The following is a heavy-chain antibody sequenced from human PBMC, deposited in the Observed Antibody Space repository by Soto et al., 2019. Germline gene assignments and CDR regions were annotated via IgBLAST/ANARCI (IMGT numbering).Heavy chain of an antibody. Sequence: SETLSLTCSVSGFAISRGYYCSWVRQPPGNGLECIGSIYPSVSSYHNPSLATRLVLSIDTSKNQFTRKLTSVTAADTALYFCAREKVGKKFFDNWGKGIQVTVSS. J-gene: IGHJ4*02. V-gene: IGHV4-38-2*02. D-gene: IGHD1-26*01. CDR1: GFAISRGYY. CDR2: IYPSVSS. CDR3: AREKVGKKFFDN.